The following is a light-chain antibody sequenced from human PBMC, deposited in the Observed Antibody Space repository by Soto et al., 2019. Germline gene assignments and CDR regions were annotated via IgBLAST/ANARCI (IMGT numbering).Light chain of an antibody. J-gene: IGKJ5*01. CDR1: QSLLHSNGYNY. Sequence: DIVMTQSPLSLPVTPGEPASISCRSNQSLLHSNGYNYLDWYLQKPGQSPQFLIYLGSYRAAGVPDRFSDSGSGTDFTLEISSVEAEDVGVYFCMQGLHTPMVTFGQGTRLEMK. V-gene: IGKV2-28*01. CDR2: LGS. CDR3: MQGLHTPMVT.